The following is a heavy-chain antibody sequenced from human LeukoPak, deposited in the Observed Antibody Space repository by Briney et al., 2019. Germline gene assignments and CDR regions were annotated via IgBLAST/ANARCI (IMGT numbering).Heavy chain of an antibody. D-gene: IGHD2-2*01. Sequence: ASVKVSCKASGYTFTSYDINWVRQATGQGLEWMGWKNPNSGNTGYAQKFQGRVTMTRNTSISTAYMELSSLRSEDTAVYYCARAALPAADYYYYMDVWGKGTTVTVSS. CDR2: KNPNSGNT. V-gene: IGHV1-8*01. CDR1: GYTFTSYD. J-gene: IGHJ6*03. CDR3: ARAALPAADYYYYMDV.